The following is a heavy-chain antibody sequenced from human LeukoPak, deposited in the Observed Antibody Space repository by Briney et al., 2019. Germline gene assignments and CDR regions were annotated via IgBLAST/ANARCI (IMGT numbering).Heavy chain of an antibody. J-gene: IGHJ4*02. D-gene: IGHD5-12*01. CDR1: GFSFRRHP. CDR2: IRFDGSET. Sequence: GGSLRLSCAAAGFSFRRHPMFWVRQAPGKSLEWLAFIRFDGSETDYADSVKGRFTISRDNSKDTLYLQMNSLRAEDTARYYCASRPNGSDWGPFDFWGQGTLVSVSS. V-gene: IGHV3-30*02. CDR3: ASRPNGSDWGPFDF.